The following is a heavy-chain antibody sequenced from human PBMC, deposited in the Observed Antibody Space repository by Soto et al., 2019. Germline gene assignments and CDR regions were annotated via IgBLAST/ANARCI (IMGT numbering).Heavy chain of an antibody. CDR1: GYTFTGYY. Sequence: ASVKVSCKASGYTFTGYYMHWVRQAPGQGFEWMGWINPNSGGTNYAQKFQGWVSMTRDTSISTAYMKLSRLRSDDTAVYYCARDRRDGYNNCYYGMDVWGQGTTVTVSS. CDR2: INPNSGGT. D-gene: IGHD5-12*01. V-gene: IGHV1-2*04. CDR3: ARDRRDGYNNCYYGMDV. J-gene: IGHJ6*02.